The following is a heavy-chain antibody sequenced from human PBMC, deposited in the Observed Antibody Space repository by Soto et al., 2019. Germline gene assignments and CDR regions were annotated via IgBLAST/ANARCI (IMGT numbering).Heavy chain of an antibody. CDR1: GGSISSGGYY. V-gene: IGHV4-31*03. D-gene: IGHD3-10*01. CDR2: IYYSGRT. Sequence: NPSETLSLTCTVSGGSISSGGYYWSWIRQHPGKGLEWIGYIYYSGRTYYNPSLKSRVTISVDTSKNQFSLKLSSVTAADTAVYYCARWRITHDAFDIWGQGTMVTVS. CDR3: ARWRITHDAFDI. J-gene: IGHJ3*02.